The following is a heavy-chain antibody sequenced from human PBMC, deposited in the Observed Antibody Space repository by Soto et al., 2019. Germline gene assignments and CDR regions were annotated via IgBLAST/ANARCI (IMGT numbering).Heavy chain of an antibody. V-gene: IGHV4-30-4*01. CDR3: ARGSAAKRYFDI. CDR2: IFPSGAT. Sequence: QVQLEESGPGLVKPSQTLSLMCTVSGVPISGSDYHWSWIRQSPGKGLEWIGYIFPSGATHYNSSLGSRITMSVETSKSQFSLRLTAVTAADTAVYFCARGSAAKRYFDIWGRGTLVTVSS. D-gene: IGHD5-18*01. J-gene: IGHJ2*01. CDR1: GVPISGSDYH.